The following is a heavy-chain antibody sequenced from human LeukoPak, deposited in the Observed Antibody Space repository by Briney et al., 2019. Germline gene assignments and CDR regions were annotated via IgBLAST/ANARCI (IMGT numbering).Heavy chain of an antibody. CDR3: ASGGDITRYAFDI. V-gene: IGHV1-69*05. Sequence: SVKVSCKASGGTFSSYAISWVRQAPGQGLEWMGRIIPIFGTANYAPKFQGRVTITTDESTSTAYMELSSLRSEDTAVYYCASGGDITRYAFDIWGQGTMVTVSS. CDR1: GGTFSSYA. D-gene: IGHD3-9*01. CDR2: IIPIFGTA. J-gene: IGHJ3*02.